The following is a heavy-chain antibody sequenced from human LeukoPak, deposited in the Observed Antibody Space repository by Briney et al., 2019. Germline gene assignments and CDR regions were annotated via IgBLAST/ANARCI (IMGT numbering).Heavy chain of an antibody. CDR2: IWYDGSNK. CDR3: ARDGDITPTDV. D-gene: IGHD2-15*01. J-gene: IGHJ6*02. V-gene: IGHV3-33*08. Sequence: GGSLRLSCAASGLIFSNYGMHWVRQAPGKGLEWEAVIWYDGSNKYYADSVKGRFTISRDNSKNTLYLQMNSLRAEDTAVYYCARDGDITPTDVWGQGTMVTVSS. CDR1: GLIFSNYG.